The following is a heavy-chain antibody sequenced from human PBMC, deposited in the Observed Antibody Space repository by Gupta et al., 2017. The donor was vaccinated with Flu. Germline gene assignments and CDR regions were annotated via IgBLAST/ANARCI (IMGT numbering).Heavy chain of an antibody. Sequence: QVQLQESGPGLVKPSETLSLTCTVSGGSMSPYYWSWIRQPPGKGLEWIAYIHHSGTLNYNPSLKSRLAISVDTTKNQFSLKLNSVTAADSAVYYCARFAHCGDAPNCAGFDYWGLGTLVSVSS. V-gene: IGHV4-59*01. CDR2: IHHSGTL. J-gene: IGHJ4*02. D-gene: IGHD2-21*01. CDR1: GGSMSPYY. CDR3: ARFAHCGDAPNCAGFDY.